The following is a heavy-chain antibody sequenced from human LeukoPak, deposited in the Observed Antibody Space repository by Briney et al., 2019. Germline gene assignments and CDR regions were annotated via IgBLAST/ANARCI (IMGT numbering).Heavy chain of an antibody. D-gene: IGHD4-17*01. V-gene: IGHV4-30-4*08. J-gene: IGHJ4*02. CDR2: IYYSGST. Sequence: TLSLTCTVSGGSISSGDYYWRWIRQPPGKGLEWIGYIYYSGSTYYNPSLKSRVTISVDTSKNQFSLKLSSVTAADTAVYYCARVRTTVTRLFDYWGQGTLVTVSS. CDR1: GGSISSGDYY. CDR3: ARVRTTVTRLFDY.